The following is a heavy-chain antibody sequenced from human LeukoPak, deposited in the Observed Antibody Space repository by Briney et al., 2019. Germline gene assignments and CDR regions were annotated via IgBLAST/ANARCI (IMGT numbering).Heavy chain of an antibody. V-gene: IGHV3-30*02. CDR3: ARRAGAYSHPYDY. D-gene: IGHD4/OR15-4a*01. Sequence: GGSLRLSCAASGFTFSSYGMHWVRQAPGKGLEWVAFIRYDGSNQYYADSVKGRFTISRDNFKNMVFLQLNSLRAEDTAVYYCARRAGAYSHPYDYWGQGTLVTVSS. J-gene: IGHJ4*02. CDR2: IRYDGSNQ. CDR1: GFTFSSYG.